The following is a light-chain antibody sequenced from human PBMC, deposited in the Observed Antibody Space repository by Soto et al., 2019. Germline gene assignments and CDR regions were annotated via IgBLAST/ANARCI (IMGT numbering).Light chain of an antibody. V-gene: IGLV1-51*02. Sequence: QSVLTQPPSVSAAQGQKVTISCSGSSSNIGNNYVSWYQQLPGTAPKLLIYENNKRPSGIPDRFSGSKSGTSATLGITGLQTGDESYYYCGTCDSSQRAYVFGPGTELTVL. J-gene: IGLJ1*01. CDR2: ENN. CDR1: SSNIGNNY. CDR3: GTCDSSQRAYV.